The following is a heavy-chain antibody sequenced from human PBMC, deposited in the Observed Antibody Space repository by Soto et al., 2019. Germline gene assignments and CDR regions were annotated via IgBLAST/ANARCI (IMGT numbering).Heavy chain of an antibody. V-gene: IGHV3-7*03. Sequence: HPGGSLRLSCAASGFTFSSYWMSWVRQAPGKGLEWVANIKQDGSEKYYVDSVKGRFTISRDNAKNSLYLQMNSLRAEDTAVYYCAKSRHWKYYYDSSGYYFPGGWFDPWGQGTLVTVSS. CDR2: IKQDGSEK. J-gene: IGHJ5*02. CDR3: AKSRHWKYYYDSSGYYFPGGWFDP. D-gene: IGHD3-22*01. CDR1: GFTFSSYW.